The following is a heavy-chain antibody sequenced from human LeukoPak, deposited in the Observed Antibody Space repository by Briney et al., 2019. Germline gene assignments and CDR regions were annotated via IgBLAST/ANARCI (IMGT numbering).Heavy chain of an antibody. CDR1: GGTFSSYD. V-gene: IGHV1-69*06. CDR3: AGGRTDIVVVPATLRNYYFDY. J-gene: IGHJ4*02. D-gene: IGHD2-2*01. Sequence: GASVKVSCKASGGTFSSYDISWVRQAPGQGREWMGGIMPMFGKTNYAQKFQGRVTTTADKATSTAYMELSSLRSEDTAVYYCAGGRTDIVVVPATLRNYYFDYWGQGTLVTVSS. CDR2: IMPMFGKT.